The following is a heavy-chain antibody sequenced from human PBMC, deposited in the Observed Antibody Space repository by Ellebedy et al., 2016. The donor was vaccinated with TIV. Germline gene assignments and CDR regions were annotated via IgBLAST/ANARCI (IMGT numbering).Heavy chain of an antibody. J-gene: IGHJ4*02. Sequence: ASVKVSCXASGYTFTSYAMHWVRQAPGQRLEWMGWISAYNGNTNYAQKLQGRVTMTTDTSTSTAYMELRSLRSDDTAVYYCARDSGSLVRPLDYWGQGTLVTVSS. CDR1: GYTFTSYA. CDR3: ARDSGSLVRPLDY. V-gene: IGHV1-18*01. CDR2: ISAYNGNT. D-gene: IGHD1-26*01.